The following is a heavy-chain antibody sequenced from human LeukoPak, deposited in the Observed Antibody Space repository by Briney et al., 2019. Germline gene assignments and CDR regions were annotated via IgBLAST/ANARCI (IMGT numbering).Heavy chain of an antibody. Sequence: NSGGSLRLSCAASGFTFSDYYMSWIRQAPGKGLEWVSYISSSGSTLYYADSVKGRVTISRDNAKNSLYLQMNSLRAEDTAVYYCARGGQWLVRGYFQHWGQGTLVTVSS. V-gene: IGHV3-11*01. J-gene: IGHJ1*01. CDR2: ISSSGSTL. CDR3: ARGGQWLVRGYFQH. CDR1: GFTFSDYY. D-gene: IGHD6-19*01.